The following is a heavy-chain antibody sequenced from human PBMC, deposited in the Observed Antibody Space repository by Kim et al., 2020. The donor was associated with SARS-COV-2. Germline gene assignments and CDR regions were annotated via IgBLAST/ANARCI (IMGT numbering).Heavy chain of an antibody. CDR3: AKAGGYSYGYLSGYYYFDY. V-gene: IGHV3-23*01. D-gene: IGHD5-18*01. CDR2: ISGSGGST. CDR1: GFTFSSYA. Sequence: GGSLRLSCAASGFTFSSYAMSWVRQAPGKGLEWVSAISGSGGSTYYADSVKGRFTISRDNSKNTLYLQMNSLRAEDTAVYYCAKAGGYSYGYLSGYYYFDYWGQGTLVTVSS. J-gene: IGHJ4*02.